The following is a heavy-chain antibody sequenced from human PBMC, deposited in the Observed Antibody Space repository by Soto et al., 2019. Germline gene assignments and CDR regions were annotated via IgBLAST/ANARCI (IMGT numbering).Heavy chain of an antibody. Sequence: GESLKISCKGSGYSFTSYWINWVRQMPGKGLEWMGIIYPGDSDTRYSPSFQGQVTISADKSISTAYLQWRSLKASDTAMYYCARHHGSPGSYFGMDVWGQGTTVTISS. J-gene: IGHJ6*02. CDR1: GYSFTSYW. V-gene: IGHV5-51*01. CDR2: IYPGDSDT. CDR3: ARHHGSPGSYFGMDV. D-gene: IGHD6-13*01.